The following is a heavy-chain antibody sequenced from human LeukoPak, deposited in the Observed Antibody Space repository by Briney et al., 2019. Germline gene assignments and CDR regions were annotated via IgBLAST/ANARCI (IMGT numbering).Heavy chain of an antibody. CDR1: GFTFSSYG. CDR2: IRYDGSNK. V-gene: IGHV3-30*02. CDR3: AKVPYYAFDI. Sequence: GGSLRLSCAASGFTFSSYGMHWVRQAPGKGLEWVAFIRYDGSNKYYADSVKGQFTISRDNSKNTLYLQMNSLRAEDTAVYYCAKVPYYAFDIWGQGTMVTVSS. D-gene: IGHD2-21*01. J-gene: IGHJ3*02.